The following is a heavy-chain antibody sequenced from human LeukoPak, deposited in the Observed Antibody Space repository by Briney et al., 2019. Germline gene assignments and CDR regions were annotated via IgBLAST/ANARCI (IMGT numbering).Heavy chain of an antibody. CDR2: ISWNSNNI. Sequence: GGSPRLSCAASGFTFDDYAMHWVRQVPGKGLEWVSGISWNSNNIGYADSVKGRFTISRDNAKNSLYLQMNSLRAEDTALYYCAKDRASGYYPTFHYGMDVWGQGTTVTVSS. CDR3: AKDRASGYYPTFHYGMDV. V-gene: IGHV3-9*01. D-gene: IGHD3-22*01. J-gene: IGHJ6*02. CDR1: GFTFDDYA.